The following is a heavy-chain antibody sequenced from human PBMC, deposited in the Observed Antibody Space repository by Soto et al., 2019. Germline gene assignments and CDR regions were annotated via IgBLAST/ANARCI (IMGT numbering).Heavy chain of an antibody. CDR1: GGSLSGATYS. Sequence: SETLSLTCGVSGGSLSGATYSWNWIRQPPGKGLEWIGYIFPSGTTYYNPSLKSRVTISIDVSRNQFSLSLRSLTAADTAVYYCARSREFDYWSQGTLVTVSS. CDR2: IFPSGTT. V-gene: IGHV4-30-2*01. J-gene: IGHJ4*02. CDR3: ARSREFDY.